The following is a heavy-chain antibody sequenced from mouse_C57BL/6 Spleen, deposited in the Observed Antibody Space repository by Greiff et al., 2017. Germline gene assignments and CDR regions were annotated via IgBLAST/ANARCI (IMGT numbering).Heavy chain of an antibody. J-gene: IGHJ2*01. Sequence: QVQLQQPGAELVKPGASVKLSCKASGYTFTSYWMQWVKQRPGQGLEWIGDIDPSDSYTNYNQKFKGKATLAVDTSSSTAYMQLSSLASEDSAVYYCATQRDGGFDDWGQGTTLTVSS. CDR1: GYTFTSYW. CDR2: IDPSDSYT. D-gene: IGHD3-3*01. V-gene: IGHV1-50*01. CDR3: ATQRDGGFDD.